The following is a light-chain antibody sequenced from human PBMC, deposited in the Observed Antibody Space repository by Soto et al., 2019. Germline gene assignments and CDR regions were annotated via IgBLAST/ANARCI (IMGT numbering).Light chain of an antibody. J-gene: IGKJ5*01. CDR2: GAT. CDR3: QQCHATPLT. V-gene: IGKV1-39*01. CDR1: QAIGNY. Sequence: DIQMTHSPSSLSASVVYIVTITCRASQAIGNYLNWYQQKPGKAPNLLIFGATTLQSGVPSRFSGSGYGTNFTLIISVLQPEDFAIYYCQQCHATPLTFGQGTRLEIK.